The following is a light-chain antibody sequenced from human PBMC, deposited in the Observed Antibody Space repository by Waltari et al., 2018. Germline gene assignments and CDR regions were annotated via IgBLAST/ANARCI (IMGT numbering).Light chain of an antibody. J-gene: IGLJ7*01. V-gene: IGLV1-47*01. Sequence: QSVLTQPPSASGTPGQRGTISCSGSRPNIGDNYVYWYQQFPGAAPKLLIYRRNERHSGVPDRISGSKSGASASLAISGLRSEDEASYYCASWDDSLSGVVFGGGTHLTVL. CDR2: RRN. CDR1: RPNIGDNY. CDR3: ASWDDSLSGVV.